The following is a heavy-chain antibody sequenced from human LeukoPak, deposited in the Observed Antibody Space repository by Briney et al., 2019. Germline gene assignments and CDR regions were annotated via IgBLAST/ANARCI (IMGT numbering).Heavy chain of an antibody. D-gene: IGHD3-3*01. J-gene: IGHJ6*02. CDR2: INHSGST. Sequence: SETLSLTCAVYGGSFSGYYWSWIRQPPGKGLEWIGEINHSGSTNYNPSLKSRVTISVDTFKNQSSLKLSSVTAADTAVNYCAREGFWSGYYLGHYYYGMDVWGQGTTVTVSS. CDR1: GGSFSGYY. V-gene: IGHV4-34*01. CDR3: AREGFWSGYYLGHYYYGMDV.